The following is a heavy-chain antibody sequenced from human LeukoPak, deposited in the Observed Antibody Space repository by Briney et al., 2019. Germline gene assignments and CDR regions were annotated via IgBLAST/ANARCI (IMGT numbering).Heavy chain of an antibody. V-gene: IGHV1-69*04. J-gene: IGHJ4*02. D-gene: IGHD6-19*01. CDR2: IIPILGIA. Sequence: ASVKVSCKASGGTFSSYTISWVRQAPGQGLEWMGRIIPILGIANYAQKFQGRVTITADKSTSTAYMELSSLRSEDTAVYYCARDGVAGKDYFDYWSQGTLVTVSS. CDR3: ARDGVAGKDYFDY. CDR1: GGTFSSYT.